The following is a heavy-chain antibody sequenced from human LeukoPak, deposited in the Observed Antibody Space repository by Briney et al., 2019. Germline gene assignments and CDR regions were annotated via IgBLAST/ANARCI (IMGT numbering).Heavy chain of an antibody. J-gene: IGHJ3*02. D-gene: IGHD2-21*01. CDR3: ARFAPLDAFDI. V-gene: IGHV4-39*07. Sequence: SETLSLTCTVSGGSIRSSRYYWGWIRQPPGKGLEWIGSVYYSGSTYYSPSLKSRVAISVDTSKNQFSLKLSSVTAADTAVYYCARFAPLDAFDIWGQGTMVTVSS. CDR2: VYYSGST. CDR1: GGSIRSSRYY.